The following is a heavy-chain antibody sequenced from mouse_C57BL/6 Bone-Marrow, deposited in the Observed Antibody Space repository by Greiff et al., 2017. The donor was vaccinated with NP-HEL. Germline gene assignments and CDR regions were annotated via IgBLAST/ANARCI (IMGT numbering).Heavy chain of an antibody. D-gene: IGHD1-3*01. CDR1: GYSITSGYY. V-gene: IGHV3-6*01. J-gene: IGHJ2*01. Sequence: VQLKESGPGLVKPSQSLSLTCSVTGYSITSGYYWNWIRQFPGNKLEWMGYISYDGSNNYNPSLKNRISITRDTSKNQFFLKLNSVTTEDTATYYCARETKWYFDYWGQGTTLTVSS. CDR3: ARETKWYFDY. CDR2: ISYDGSN.